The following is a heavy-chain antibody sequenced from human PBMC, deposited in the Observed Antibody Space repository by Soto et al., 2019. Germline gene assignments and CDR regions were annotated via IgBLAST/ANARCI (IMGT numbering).Heavy chain of an antibody. CDR1: GYTFTSYG. V-gene: IGHV1-18*01. J-gene: IGHJ4*02. Sequence: ASVKVSCKASGYTFTSYGISWVRQAPGQGLEWMGWISAYNGNTNYAQKLQGRVTMTTDTSTSTAYMELRSLRSDDTAVYYCARDRAIYSSSSTWGYWGQGTLVTVSS. D-gene: IGHD6-6*01. CDR2: ISAYNGNT. CDR3: ARDRAIYSSSSTWGY.